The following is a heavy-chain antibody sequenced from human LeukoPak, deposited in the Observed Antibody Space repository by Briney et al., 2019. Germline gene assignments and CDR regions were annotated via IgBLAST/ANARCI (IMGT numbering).Heavy chain of an antibody. CDR3: AKDGPLEYCYGFLDY. V-gene: IGHV3-30*18. CDR1: GFTFSIYG. J-gene: IGHJ4*02. Sequence: GGSLRLSCAASGFTFSIYGMHWVRQAPGKGLEGVAVISYDGSNKYFADSVQGRFTISRDNSKNTLYLQMNSLTAEDTAVYYCAKDGPLEYCYGFLDYWGQGTLVTVSS. D-gene: IGHD5-18*01. CDR2: ISYDGSNK.